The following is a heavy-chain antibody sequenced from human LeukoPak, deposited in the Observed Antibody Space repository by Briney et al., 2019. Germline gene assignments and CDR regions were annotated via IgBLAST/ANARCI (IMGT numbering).Heavy chain of an antibody. CDR1: GFTFSSYG. V-gene: IGHV3-30*18. CDR2: ISYDGSNK. CDR3: AKDEMVTRKGAFDI. J-gene: IGHJ3*02. Sequence: GGSLRLSRAASGFTFSSYGMHWVRQAPGKGLEWVAVISYDGSNKYYADSVKGRFTISRDNSKNTLYLQMNSLRAEDTAVYYCAKDEMVTRKGAFDIWGQGTMVTVSS. D-gene: IGHD2-21*02.